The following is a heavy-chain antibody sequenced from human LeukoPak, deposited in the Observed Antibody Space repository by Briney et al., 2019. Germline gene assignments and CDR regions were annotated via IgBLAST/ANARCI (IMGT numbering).Heavy chain of an antibody. CDR1: GFTFSSYA. CDR2: ISYDGSNK. V-gene: IGHV3-30-3*02. D-gene: IGHD1-26*01. J-gene: IGHJ4*02. Sequence: GGSLRLSRAASGFTFSSYAMHWVRQAPGKGLEWVAVISYDGSNKYYADSVKGRFTTSRDNSKNTLFLQMNSLRAEDTAIYYCAKYGPQDSGSSHFDYWGQGALVTVSS. CDR3: AKYGPQDSGSSHFDY.